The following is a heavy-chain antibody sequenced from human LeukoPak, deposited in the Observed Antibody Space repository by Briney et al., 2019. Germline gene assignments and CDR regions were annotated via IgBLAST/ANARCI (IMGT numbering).Heavy chain of an antibody. CDR2: VHSNGNT. CDR1: GGSFTTYS. V-gene: IGHV4-4*08. CDR3: ARRIQLWSYWHFDL. Sequence: SETLSLTCTVSGGSFTTYSLSWIRQPPGKGLDWIGDVHSNGNTNYNPSLKNRVTMSIDTSVHQSSLPLTSVTAADTPVFYCARRIQLWSYWHFDLWGRGTLVTVSS. J-gene: IGHJ2*01. D-gene: IGHD5-18*01.